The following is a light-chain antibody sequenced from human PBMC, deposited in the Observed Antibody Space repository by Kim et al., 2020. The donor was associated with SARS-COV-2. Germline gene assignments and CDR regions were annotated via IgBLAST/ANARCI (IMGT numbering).Light chain of an antibody. J-gene: IGLJ3*02. CDR3: ASWDDSLSGWV. V-gene: IGLV1-44*01. CDR2: SNT. Sequence: GKRITCTCSGSSSDIGSNTVSWYQQFPGTTPKLLIYSNTQRPSRVPDRFSGSKSGTSASLAISELQSEDEADYYCASWDDSLSGWVFGGGTQLTVL. CDR1: SSDIGSNT.